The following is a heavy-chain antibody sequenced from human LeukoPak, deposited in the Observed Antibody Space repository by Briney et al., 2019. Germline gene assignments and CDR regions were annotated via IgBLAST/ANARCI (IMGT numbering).Heavy chain of an antibody. V-gene: IGHV3-74*01. Sequence: GESLRLSCAASGFTFSSYWMHWVRHAPGKGLVWDSRINSDGSSTSYADSVKGRFTISRDNAKNTLYLQMNSLRAGDTAVYYCARGGMTASDWFDPWGQGTLVTVSA. D-gene: IGHD1-20*01. CDR3: ARGGMTASDWFDP. J-gene: IGHJ5*02. CDR2: INSDGSST. CDR1: GFTFSSYW.